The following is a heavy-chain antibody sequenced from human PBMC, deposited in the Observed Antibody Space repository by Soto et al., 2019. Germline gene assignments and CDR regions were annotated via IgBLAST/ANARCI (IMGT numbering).Heavy chain of an antibody. V-gene: IGHV1-46*01. CDR3: ARESHKWELPGY. Sequence: ASVKVSCKASGYTFTSYGISWVRQAPGQGLEWMGIINPSGGSTSYAQKFQGRVTMTRDTSTSTVYMELSSLRSEDTAVYYCARESHKWELPGYWGQGTLVTVSS. CDR2: INPSGGST. J-gene: IGHJ4*02. CDR1: GYTFTSYG. D-gene: IGHD1-26*01.